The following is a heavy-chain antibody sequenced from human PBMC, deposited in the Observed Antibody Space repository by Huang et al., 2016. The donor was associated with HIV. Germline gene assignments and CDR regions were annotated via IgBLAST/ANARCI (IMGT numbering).Heavy chain of an antibody. J-gene: IGHJ4*02. Sequence: EVQLVESGGGLIQPGGSLRLSCAASGFTVSTNYMTWVRQATGKGLEWGSLIYSGGTTYYADSVKGRFTISRDDSENTLYLHMTSLRAGDTAVYYCAKEGDTGAALGYWGQGTLVTVS. CDR1: GFTVSTNY. V-gene: IGHV3-53*01. D-gene: IGHD2-8*02. CDR2: IYSGGTT. CDR3: AKEGDTGAALGY.